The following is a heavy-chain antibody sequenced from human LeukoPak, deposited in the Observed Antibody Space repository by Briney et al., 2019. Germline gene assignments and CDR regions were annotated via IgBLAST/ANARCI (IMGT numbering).Heavy chain of an antibody. D-gene: IGHD4-23*01. J-gene: IGHJ1*01. V-gene: IGHV4-34*01. Sequence: SETLSLTCAVYGGSLSAYYWTWIRQPPGKGLEWIGEVNHGGSTNYNPSLKSRVTISVDTSKNQFSLKLSSVTAADTAVYYCARYLDYGGNSRVFQHWGQGTLVTVSS. CDR3: ARYLDYGGNSRVFQH. CDR1: GGSLSAYY. CDR2: VNHGGST.